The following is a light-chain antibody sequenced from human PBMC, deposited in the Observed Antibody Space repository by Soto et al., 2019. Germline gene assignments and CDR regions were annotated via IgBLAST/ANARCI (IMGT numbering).Light chain of an antibody. J-gene: IGKJ5*01. V-gene: IGKV3-20*01. Sequence: EIVLTQSPGTLSLSPGERATLSCRVSQSVSSSFLAWYQQKTGQAPRLLIKGASSRAAGIPDRFSGSGSGTDFTLTISRLEPEDFAVYYCQQYGSSLITFGQGTRLEIK. CDR2: GAS. CDR3: QQYGSSLIT. CDR1: QSVSSSF.